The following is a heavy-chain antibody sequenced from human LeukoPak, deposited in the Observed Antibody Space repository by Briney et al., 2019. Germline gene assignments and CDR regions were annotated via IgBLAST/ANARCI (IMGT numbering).Heavy chain of an antibody. CDR3: AIPYCGGDCYSRGFDC. J-gene: IGHJ4*02. Sequence: SGGSLRLSCAASGFTFSSYSMKWVRQAQGKGLVWVSYITTRSATYYTDSVKGRFTISRDNAKDSVYLQMNRLRADDTAVYYCAIPYCGGDCYSRGFDCWGQGTLVTVSS. D-gene: IGHD2-21*01. CDR1: GFTFSSYS. V-gene: IGHV3-48*01. CDR2: ITTRSAT.